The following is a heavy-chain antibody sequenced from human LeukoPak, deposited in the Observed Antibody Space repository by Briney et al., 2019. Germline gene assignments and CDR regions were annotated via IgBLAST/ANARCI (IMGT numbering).Heavy chain of an antibody. V-gene: IGHV3-23*01. CDR1: GFPFSSYP. CDR3: AKGYSIGWYAFDS. J-gene: IGHJ4*02. D-gene: IGHD6-19*01. Sequence: GGSLRLSCAASGFPFSSYPMGWVRQAPGKGLEWVSTIHGGTYYADSVRGRFTIARDNSKNTLYLQMTSLRADDTALYYCAKGYSIGWYAFDSWGQGTLVTVSS. CDR2: IHGGT.